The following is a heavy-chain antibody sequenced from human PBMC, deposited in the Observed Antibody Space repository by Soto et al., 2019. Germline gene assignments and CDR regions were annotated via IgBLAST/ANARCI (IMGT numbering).Heavy chain of an antibody. CDR2: ISQSGFT. J-gene: IGHJ5*02. D-gene: IGHD6-19*01. V-gene: IGHV4-34*01. Sequence: QVQLQQRGAGLLRPSETLTLTCAVSTESLRGYYWTWIRQSPGKGLEWIGEISQSGFTNYNPSLESRVTLSVDTSKSEFSLHLTSMTAADTALYYCATGLFSSGWYSYFDPWGQGTPVTVSS. CDR1: TESLRGYY. CDR3: ATGLFSSGWYSYFDP.